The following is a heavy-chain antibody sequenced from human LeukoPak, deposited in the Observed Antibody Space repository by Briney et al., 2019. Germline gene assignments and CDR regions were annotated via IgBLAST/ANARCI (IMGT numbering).Heavy chain of an antibody. D-gene: IGHD3-10*01. CDR3: VKVRRQGSGSYYTGGVYGMDV. CDR2: ISSNGGST. CDR1: GFTFSSYA. V-gene: IGHV3-64D*06. J-gene: IGHJ6*04. Sequence: GGSLRLSCSASGFTFSSYAMHWVRQAPGKGLEYVSAISSNGGSTYYADPVKGRFTISRDNSKNTLYLQMSSLRAEDTAVYYCVKVRRQGSGSYYTGGVYGMDVWGKGTTVTVSS.